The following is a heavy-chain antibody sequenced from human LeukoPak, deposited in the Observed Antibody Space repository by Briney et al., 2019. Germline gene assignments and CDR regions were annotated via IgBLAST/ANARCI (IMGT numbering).Heavy chain of an antibody. D-gene: IGHD3-22*01. CDR2: IYSGGST. CDR1: GFTVSSNY. Sequence: GGSLRLSCAASGFTVSSNYMTWVRQAPGKRLERVSVIYSGGSTYYADSVKGRFTISRDNSKNTLYLQMNSLRAEDTAVYYCARGVPYYYDSSGYHAFDLWGQGTLVTVSS. J-gene: IGHJ3*01. V-gene: IGHV3-66*01. CDR3: ARGVPYYYDSSGYHAFDL.